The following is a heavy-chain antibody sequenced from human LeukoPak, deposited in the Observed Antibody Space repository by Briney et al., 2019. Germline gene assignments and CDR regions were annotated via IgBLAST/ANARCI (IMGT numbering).Heavy chain of an antibody. CDR1: GFIFSSYG. CDR3: AAQYHSRWYGGEC. CDR2: IGGNGGWT. Sequence: GGSLRLSCAASGFIFSSYGMSWVRQAPGKGLEWVSSIGGNGGWTYYADSVKGRFIISRDDSGNTLYLQMNSLRAEDTALYYCAAQYHSRWYGGECWGQGTLVTVSS. D-gene: IGHD6-13*01. V-gene: IGHV3-23*01. J-gene: IGHJ4*02.